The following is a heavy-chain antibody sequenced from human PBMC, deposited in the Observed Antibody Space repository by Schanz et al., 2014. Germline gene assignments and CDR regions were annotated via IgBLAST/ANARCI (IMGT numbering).Heavy chain of an antibody. CDR3: AKARRKSNCSGGRCFHYSYYGMDV. Sequence: QVQLVESGGGVVQPGRSLRLSCAASGFTFSSYGMHWVRQAPGKGLEWVAAMSYDGSIKYYGDSVKGRFTISRDNSKNILYLQRNSLRAEDTAVYYCAKARRKSNCSGGRCFHYSYYGMDVVGQGTLVTVSS. J-gene: IGHJ6*02. D-gene: IGHD2-15*01. CDR2: MSYDGSIK. V-gene: IGHV3-33*06. CDR1: GFTFSSYG.